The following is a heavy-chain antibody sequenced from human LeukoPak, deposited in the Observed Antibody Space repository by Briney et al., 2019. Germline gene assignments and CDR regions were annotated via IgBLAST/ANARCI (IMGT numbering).Heavy chain of an antibody. J-gene: IGHJ6*02. D-gene: IGHD3-10*01. CDR3: AQGGSEIYYYYHGMDV. CDR2: ISYDGSDK. CDR1: GFTFGSYA. Sequence: PGRSLRLSCAASGFTFGSYAMHWVRQAPGKGLEWVAVISYDGSDKYYADSVKGRFTISRDNSKNTLYLQMNSLRVEDTAVFYCAQGGSEIYYYYHGMDVWGQGTTVTVSS. V-gene: IGHV3-30*04.